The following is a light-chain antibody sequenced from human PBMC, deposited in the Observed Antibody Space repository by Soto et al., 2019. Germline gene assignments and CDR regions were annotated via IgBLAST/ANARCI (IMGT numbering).Light chain of an antibody. CDR3: SSFAGSNNFPYV. CDR1: SSDVGAYDY. CDR2: EIN. Sequence: SVLTQPPSASGSPGQSVTISCTGTSSDVGAYDYVSWYQQHPGKAPKLMIYEINKRPSGVPGRFSGSKSGNTASLTVSGLQAEDEADYYCSSFAGSNNFPYVFGTGTKVTVL. V-gene: IGLV2-8*01. J-gene: IGLJ1*01.